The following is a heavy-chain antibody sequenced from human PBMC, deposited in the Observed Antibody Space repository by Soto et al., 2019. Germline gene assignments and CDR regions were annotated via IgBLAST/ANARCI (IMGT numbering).Heavy chain of an antibody. CDR1: GYTFTSYG. D-gene: IGHD3-10*01. CDR3: ARDQDYGSGSYYNYYYYYGMDV. V-gene: IGHV1-18*01. J-gene: IGHJ6*02. CDR2: ISAYNGNT. Sequence: ASVKVSCKASGYTFTSYGISWVRQAPGQGLEWMGWISAYNGNTNYAKKLQGRVTMTTDTSTSTAYMELRSLRSDDTAVYYCARDQDYGSGSYYNYYYYYGMDVWGQGTTVTVS.